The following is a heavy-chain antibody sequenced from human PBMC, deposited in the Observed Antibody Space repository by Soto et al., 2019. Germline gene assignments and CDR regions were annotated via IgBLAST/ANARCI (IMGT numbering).Heavy chain of an antibody. J-gene: IGHJ6*03. CDR1: GYSFTSHG. CDR2: ISANSGDT. D-gene: IGHD3-10*01. CDR3: ASMVRGSNIEIYHVVDA. Sequence: QVQLVQSGAEVKKPGASVKVSCKASGYSFTSHGISWVRQAPGQGLEWMGWISANSGDTNYAQKLQGRVTVTTDTSMSAACLELRSLSSEETPVYCCASMVRGSNIEIYHVVDAWGTGDTVTVSS. V-gene: IGHV1-18*01.